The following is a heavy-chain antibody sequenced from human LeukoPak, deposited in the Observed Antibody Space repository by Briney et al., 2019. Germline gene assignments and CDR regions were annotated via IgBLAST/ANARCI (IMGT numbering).Heavy chain of an antibody. CDR2: IYYSGST. CDR3: ARATFYDFDY. CDR1: GGSISSYY. J-gene: IGHJ4*02. Sequence: PSETLSLTCTVSGGSISSYYWSWIRQPPGKGLEWIGYIYYSGSTNYNPSLKSRVTISVDTSKNQFSLKLSSVTAADTAVYYCARATFYDFDYWGQGTLVTVST. V-gene: IGHV4-59*01. D-gene: IGHD5/OR15-5a*01.